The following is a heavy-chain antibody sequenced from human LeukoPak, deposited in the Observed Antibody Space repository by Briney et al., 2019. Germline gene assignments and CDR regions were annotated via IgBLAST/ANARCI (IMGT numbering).Heavy chain of an antibody. J-gene: IGHJ5*02. V-gene: IGHV5-10-1*01. CDR1: GYSFTSYW. D-gene: IGHD6-6*01. CDR3: ARRVSSSGWFDP. CDR2: IDPSDSYT. Sequence: GESLKISCKGSGYSFTSYWIGWVRQMPGKGLEWMGRIDPSDSYTNYSPSFQGHVTISADKSISTAYLQWSSLKAPDTAMYYCARRVSSSGWFDPWGQGTLVTVSS.